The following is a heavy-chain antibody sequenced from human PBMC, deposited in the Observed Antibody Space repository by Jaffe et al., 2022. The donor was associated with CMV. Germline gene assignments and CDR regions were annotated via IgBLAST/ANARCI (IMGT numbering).Heavy chain of an antibody. CDR1: GFTFSDYY. CDR2: ISSSGSTI. J-gene: IGHJ6*02. Sequence: QVQLVESGGGLVKPGGSLRLSCAASGFTFSDYYMSWIRQAPGKGLEWVSYISSSGSTIYYADSVKGRFTISRDNAKNSLYLQMNSLRAEDTAVYYCARDRKDYDFWSGYYTGYYYGMDVWGQGTTVTVSS. V-gene: IGHV3-11*01. D-gene: IGHD3-3*01. CDR3: ARDRKDYDFWSGYYTGYYYGMDV.